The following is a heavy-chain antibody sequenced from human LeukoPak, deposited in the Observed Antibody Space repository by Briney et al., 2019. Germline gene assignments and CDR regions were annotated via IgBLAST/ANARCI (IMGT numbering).Heavy chain of an antibody. CDR2: INPNSGGT. V-gene: IGHV1-2*06. CDR1: GYTFTSYG. D-gene: IGHD6-6*01. CDR3: ARVHSSSSGFDY. J-gene: IGHJ4*02. Sequence: GASVKVSCKASGYTFTSYGISWVRQAPGQGLEWMGRINPNSGGTNYAQKFQGRVTMTRDTSISTPYMELSRLRSDDTAVYYCARVHSSSSGFDYWGQGTLVTVSS.